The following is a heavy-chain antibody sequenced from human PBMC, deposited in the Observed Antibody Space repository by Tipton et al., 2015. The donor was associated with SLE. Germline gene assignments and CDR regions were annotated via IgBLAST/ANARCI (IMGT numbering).Heavy chain of an antibody. Sequence: TLSLTCTVSGVSITSGTYYWSWIRQPAGKGLEWIGRIYYSGSTNYNPSLKSRITISLDTSKNQFSLKLNSVTAADTAVYYCARDLASYYGVDVWGQGTTVTVSS. CDR3: ARDLASYYGVDV. CDR2: IYYSGST. J-gene: IGHJ6*02. D-gene: IGHD3-3*02. CDR1: GVSITSGTYY. V-gene: IGHV4-61*10.